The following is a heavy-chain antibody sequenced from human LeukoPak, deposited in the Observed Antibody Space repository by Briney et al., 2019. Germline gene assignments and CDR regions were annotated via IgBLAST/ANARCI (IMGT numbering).Heavy chain of an antibody. D-gene: IGHD2-21*01. J-gene: IGHJ3*02. CDR1: GGTFSSYA. Sequence: ASVKVSCKASGGTFSSYAISWVRQAPGQGLEWMGGIIPIFGTANYAQKFQGRVTITADESTSTAYMELSSLRSEDTAVYYCARAPNVDDAFDIWGQGTMVTVSS. CDR2: IIPIFGTA. CDR3: ARAPNVDDAFDI. V-gene: IGHV1-69*01.